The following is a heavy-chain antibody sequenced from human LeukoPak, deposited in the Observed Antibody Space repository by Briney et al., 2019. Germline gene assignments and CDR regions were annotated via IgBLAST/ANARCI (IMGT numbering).Heavy chain of an antibody. Sequence: RASVKVSCKASGYTFTGYYMHWVRQAPGQGLEWMGWINPNSGGTNYAQKFQGWVTMTRGTSISTAYMELSRLRSDDTAVYYCAVHSANHDAFDIWGQGTMVTVSS. CDR3: AVHSANHDAFDI. CDR1: GYTFTGYY. D-gene: IGHD2-15*01. CDR2: INPNSGGT. J-gene: IGHJ3*02. V-gene: IGHV1-2*04.